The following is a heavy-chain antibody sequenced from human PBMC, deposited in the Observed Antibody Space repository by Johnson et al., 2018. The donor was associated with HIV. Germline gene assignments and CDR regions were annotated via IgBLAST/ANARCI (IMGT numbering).Heavy chain of an antibody. J-gene: IGHJ3*02. Sequence: MQLVESGGGLVQPGGSLRLSCAASGFTVSSNYMSWVRQAPGKGLEWVSVIYSGGSTYYADSVKGRFTISRDLSKNTLFLQMNSLRADDTAVYYCAKVAVATAAGGVGLNIWGPGTMVTVSS. D-gene: IGHD6-13*01. CDR2: IYSGGST. CDR3: AKVAVATAAGGVGLNI. CDR1: GFTVSSNY. V-gene: IGHV3-66*01.